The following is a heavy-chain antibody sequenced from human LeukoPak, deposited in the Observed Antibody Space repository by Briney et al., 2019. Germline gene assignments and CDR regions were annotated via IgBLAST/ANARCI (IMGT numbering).Heavy chain of an antibody. D-gene: IGHD3-10*01. V-gene: IGHV3-74*01. CDR3: ARDVGEYQILGFDY. CDR1: RFIFSTYW. J-gene: IGHJ4*02. Sequence: GGSLRLSCAASRFIFSTYWMHWVRQAPGKGLVWDSRINSDGSRTNYADSVKGRFTISRDNAKNTLYLQMNSLRAEDTAIYYCARDVGEYQILGFDYWGQGTLVTVSS. CDR2: INSDGSRT.